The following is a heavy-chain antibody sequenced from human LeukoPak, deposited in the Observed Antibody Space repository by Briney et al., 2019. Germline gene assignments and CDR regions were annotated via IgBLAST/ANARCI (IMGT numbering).Heavy chain of an antibody. V-gene: IGHV1-18*04. D-gene: IGHD5-18*01. CDR3: ARGSTWIQPSDFDY. J-gene: IGHJ4*02. CDR2: ISAYNGNT. CDR1: GYTFTNYG. Sequence: ASVTVSCKASGYTFTNYGISWVRQAPGQGLEWMGWISAYNGNTNYAQKLQGRVTMTTDTSTSTAYMELRSLRSDDTAVYYCARGSTWIQPSDFDYWGQGTLVTVS.